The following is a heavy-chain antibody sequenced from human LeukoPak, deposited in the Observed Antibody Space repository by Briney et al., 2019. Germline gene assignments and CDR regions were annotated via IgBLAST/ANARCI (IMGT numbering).Heavy chain of an antibody. J-gene: IGHJ4*02. CDR1: GFTFSGSA. V-gene: IGHV3-73*01. CDR3: TRLYKVQGVIT. Sequence: PGGSLRLSCAASGFTFSGSAMHWVRQASGKGLEWVGRIRSKANSYATAYAASVKGRFTISRDDSKNTAYLQMNSLKTEDTAVYYCTRLYKVQGVITWGQGTLDTVSS. D-gene: IGHD3-10*01. CDR2: IRSKANSYAT.